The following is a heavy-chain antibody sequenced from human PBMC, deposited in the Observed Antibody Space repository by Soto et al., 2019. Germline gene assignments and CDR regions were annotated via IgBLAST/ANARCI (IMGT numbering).Heavy chain of an antibody. CDR3: ARLGVPGDY. CDR1: GGSISSSNW. CDR2: IYHSGST. J-gene: IGHJ4*02. V-gene: IGHV4-4*02. Sequence: VQLLESGGGLVQPGGSLRLSCAASGGSISSSNWWSWVRQPPGKGLEWIGEIYHSGSTNYNPSLKSRVTISVDKSKNQFSLKLSSVTAADTAVYYCARLGVPGDYWGQGTLVTVSS. D-gene: IGHD2-8*01.